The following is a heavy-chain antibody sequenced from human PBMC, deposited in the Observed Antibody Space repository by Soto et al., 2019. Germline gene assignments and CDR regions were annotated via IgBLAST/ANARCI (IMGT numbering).Heavy chain of an antibody. CDR2: IYYSGST. D-gene: IGHD2-15*01. J-gene: IGHJ4*02. Sequence: SQTLSLTCTVSGGSISSSSYYWGWIRQPPGKGLEWIGSIYYSGSTYYNPSLKSRVTISVDTSKNQFSLKLSSVTAADTAVYYCARHLDPLSSSYCSGGSCYDYWGQGTLVTVSS. V-gene: IGHV4-39*01. CDR1: GGSISSSSYY. CDR3: ARHLDPLSSSYCSGGSCYDY.